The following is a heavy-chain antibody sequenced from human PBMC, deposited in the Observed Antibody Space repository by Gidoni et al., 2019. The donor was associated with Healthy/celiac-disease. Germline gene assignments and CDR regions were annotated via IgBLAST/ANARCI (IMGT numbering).Heavy chain of an antibody. CDR3: ARGHDILTGYKRYTDAFDI. D-gene: IGHD3-9*01. CDR1: GGTFSSYA. V-gene: IGHV1-69*04. J-gene: IGHJ3*02. CDR2: IIPILGIA. Sequence: QVQLVQSGAEVKTPGSSVKVSCKASGGTFSSYAISWVRQAPGQGLEWMGRIIPILGIANYAQKFQGRVTITADKSTSTAYMELSSLRSEDTAVYYCARGHDILTGYKRYTDAFDIWGQGTMVTVSS.